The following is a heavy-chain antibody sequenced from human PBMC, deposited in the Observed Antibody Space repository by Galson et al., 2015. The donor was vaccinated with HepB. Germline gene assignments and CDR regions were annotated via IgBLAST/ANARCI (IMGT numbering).Heavy chain of an antibody. J-gene: IGHJ4*02. CDR3: VRGHTITFGGVFVVPVYFDS. Sequence: SVKVSCKASGYTFTTYAIHWVRQAPGQRLEWLGWINAGQDDTKLAQKFQGRVTITRDTSASTVYMDLSSLRSEDTAVYYCVRGHTITFGGVFVVPVYFDSWGQGSLVTVSS. CDR2: INAGQDDT. D-gene: IGHD3-16*02. V-gene: IGHV1-3*01. CDR1: GYTFTTYA.